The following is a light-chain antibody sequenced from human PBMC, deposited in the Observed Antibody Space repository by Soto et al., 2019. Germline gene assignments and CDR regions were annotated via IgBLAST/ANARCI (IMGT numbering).Light chain of an antibody. CDR2: EVG. Sequence: QSVLTQPASVSGSPGQSITISCTGNSSDVGGHNHVSWYQQHPGKAPKLIIYEVGNRPSGVSNRFSGSKSGNTASLTISGFQAEDEADYYCNSYTSSSTHVFGTGTKLTVL. CDR3: NSYTSSSTHV. J-gene: IGLJ1*01. CDR1: SSDVGGHNH. V-gene: IGLV2-14*01.